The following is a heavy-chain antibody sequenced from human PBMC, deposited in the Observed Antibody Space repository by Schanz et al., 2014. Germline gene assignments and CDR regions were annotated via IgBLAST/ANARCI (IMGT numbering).Heavy chain of an antibody. CDR2: IMPLRGIG. CDR1: TSLFSRSV. CDR3: ARGGSMVQEINFAY. D-gene: IGHD3-10*01. V-gene: IGHV1-69*09. Sequence: DLVESGGGVVQPGRSLTLSCAVSTSLFSRSVIHWVRQAPGQGLEWMGRIMPLRGIGNNAWKFQDRLTITADKSMNITYMELSSLGTEDTAVYYCARGGSMVQEINFAYWGQGSLVTVSS. J-gene: IGHJ4*02.